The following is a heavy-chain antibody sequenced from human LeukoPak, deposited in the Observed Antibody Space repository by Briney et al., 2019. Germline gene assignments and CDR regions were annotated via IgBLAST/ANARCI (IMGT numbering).Heavy chain of an antibody. CDR2: INTNTGNP. V-gene: IGHV7-4-1*02. D-gene: IGHD6-13*01. J-gene: IGHJ4*02. CDR1: GGTFSSYA. Sequence: ASVKVSCKASGGTFSSYAISWVRQAPGQGLEWMGWINTNTGNPTYAQGFTGRFVFSLDTSVSTAYLQISSLKAEDTAVYYCARDFRTSAAGPTGPGYWGQGTLVTVSS. CDR3: ARDFRTSAAGPTGPGY.